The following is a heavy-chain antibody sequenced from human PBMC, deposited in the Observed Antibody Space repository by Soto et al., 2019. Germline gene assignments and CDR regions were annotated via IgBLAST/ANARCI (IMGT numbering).Heavy chain of an antibody. D-gene: IGHD4-17*01. CDR1: GFAFSDPY. CDR2: ISSSGSTI. J-gene: IGHJ4*02. Sequence: QVQLVESGGGLVKPGGSLRLSCAASGFAFSDPYMRWIRQAPGKGLEWISYISSSGSTIYYADSVKGRFTISRDNAKKSLYLQMDSLTADDAAVYYSARGGASVTTPFDYWGQGTQVTVSS. CDR3: ARGGASVTTPFDY. V-gene: IGHV3-11*01.